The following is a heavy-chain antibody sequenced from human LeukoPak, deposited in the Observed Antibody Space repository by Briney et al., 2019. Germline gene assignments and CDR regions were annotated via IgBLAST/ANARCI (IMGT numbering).Heavy chain of an antibody. D-gene: IGHD1-26*01. CDR1: GYTFTSYD. V-gene: IGHV1-8*01. CDR3: ARGGSELLYAFDI. CDR2: MNPNSGNT. Sequence: ASVKLPCKVSGYTFTSYDINWVRQATGQGREWMGWMNPNSGNTGYAKKFQGRVTMTRNTSISTAYMELSSLRSEDTAVYYCARGGSELLYAFDIWGQGTMVTVSS. J-gene: IGHJ3*02.